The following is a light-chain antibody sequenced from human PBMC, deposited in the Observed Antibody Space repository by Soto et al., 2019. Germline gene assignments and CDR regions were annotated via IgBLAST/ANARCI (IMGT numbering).Light chain of an antibody. V-gene: IGLV2-8*01. CDR2: EVS. CDR3: SSYAGSNMGV. J-gene: IGLJ1*01. CDR1: SSDVGGYNY. Sequence: QSALTQPPSASGFPGQSVTISCTGTSSDVGGYNYVSWYQQHPGKAPKLMIYEVSKRPSGVPDRFSGSKSGNTASLTVSGLQAEDEADYYCSSYAGSNMGVFGTGTKVTVL.